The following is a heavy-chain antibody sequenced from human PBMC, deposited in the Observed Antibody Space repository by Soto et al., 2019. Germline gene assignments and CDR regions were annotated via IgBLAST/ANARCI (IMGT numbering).Heavy chain of an antibody. CDR2: SSGSGYTT. CDR1: GFTFSTYA. V-gene: IGHV3-23*01. Sequence: GGSLRLSCAASGFTFSTYAMDWVRQVPGKGLEWVSASSGSGYTTYHADSVKGRFTISRVNSQNTLSLQMNSLIAEDTTVYYCAKSPYNYDSGGYYYSAFDIWGQGTMVTVSS. D-gene: IGHD3-22*01. J-gene: IGHJ3*02. CDR3: AKSPYNYDSGGYYYSAFDI.